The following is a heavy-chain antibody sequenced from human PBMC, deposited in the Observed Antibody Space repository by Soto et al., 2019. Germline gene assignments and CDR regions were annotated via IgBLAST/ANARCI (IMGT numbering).Heavy chain of an antibody. CDR1: GYTFTSYG. D-gene: IGHD5-18*01. V-gene: IGHV1-18*01. Sequence: ASLKVSCKASGYTFTSYGISWVRQAPGQGLEWMGWISAYNGNTNYAQKLQGRVTMTTDTSTSTAYMELRSLRSDDTAVYYCARDLKGYSYGSTEGYFQHWGQGTLVTVSS. CDR3: ARDLKGYSYGSTEGYFQH. CDR2: ISAYNGNT. J-gene: IGHJ1*01.